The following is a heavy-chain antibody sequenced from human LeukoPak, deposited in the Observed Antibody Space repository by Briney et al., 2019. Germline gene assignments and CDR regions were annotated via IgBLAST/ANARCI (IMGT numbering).Heavy chain of an antibody. CDR2: INHSGST. D-gene: IGHD4/OR15-4a*01. V-gene: IGHV4-34*01. J-gene: IGHJ4*02. CDR1: GGSFSGYY. CDR3: ARGAGALTLDYFDY. Sequence: SETLSLTCAVYGGSFSGYYRSWIRQPPGKGREWIGEINHSGSTNYNPSLKSRVTISVDTSKNQFSLKLSSVTAADTAVYYCARGAGALTLDYFDYWGQGTLVTVSS.